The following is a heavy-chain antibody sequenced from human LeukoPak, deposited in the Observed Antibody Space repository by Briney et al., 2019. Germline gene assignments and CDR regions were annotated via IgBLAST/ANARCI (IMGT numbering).Heavy chain of an antibody. Sequence: GGSLRLSCAASGFTFSTYTMHWVHQAPGKGLEWVALISYDGSNKYYADSVKGRFTISRDNAKNSLYLQMNSLRAEDTAVYYCARDATGGYYYGMDVWGQGTTVTVSS. CDR3: ARDATGGYYYGMDV. V-gene: IGHV3-30-3*01. CDR2: ISYDGSNK. CDR1: GFTFSTYT. J-gene: IGHJ6*02. D-gene: IGHD2-15*01.